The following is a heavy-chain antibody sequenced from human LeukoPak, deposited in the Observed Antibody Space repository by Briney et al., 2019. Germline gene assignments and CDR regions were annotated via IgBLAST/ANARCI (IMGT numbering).Heavy chain of an antibody. D-gene: IGHD6-13*01. V-gene: IGHV3-30*18. CDR1: GSTFSSYG. CDR2: ISYDGSNK. J-gene: IGHJ4*02. CDR3: AKRMGPSIAATDLDY. Sequence: GGSLRLSCAASGSTFSSYGMNWVRQALGKGLEWVAVISYDGSNKYYADSVKGRFTISRDNSKNTLYLQMNSLRAEDTAVYYCAKRMGPSIAATDLDYWGQGTLVTVSS.